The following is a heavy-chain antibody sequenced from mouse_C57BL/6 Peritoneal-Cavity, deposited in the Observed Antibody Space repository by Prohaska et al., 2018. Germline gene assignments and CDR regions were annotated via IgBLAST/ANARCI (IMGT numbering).Heavy chain of an antibody. J-gene: IGHJ4*01. CDR3: RRGRDYDGPYYAMDY. D-gene: IGHD2-4*01. Sequence: QQSGAELVRPGASVTLSCKASGYTFTDYEMHWVKQTPVHGLEWIGAIDPETGGTAYNQKFKGKAILTADKSSSTAYMELRSLTSEDSAVYYCRRGRDYDGPYYAMDYWGQGTSVTVSS. CDR1: GYTFTDYE. CDR2: IDPETGGT. V-gene: IGHV1-15*01.